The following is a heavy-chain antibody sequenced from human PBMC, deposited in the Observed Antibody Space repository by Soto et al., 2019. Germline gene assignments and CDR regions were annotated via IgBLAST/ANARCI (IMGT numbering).Heavy chain of an antibody. J-gene: IGHJ6*02. V-gene: IGHV4-61*01. D-gene: IGHD2-2*01. CDR3: ARYPAQYYYYGMDV. CDR1: GGSVSSGSYY. Sequence: PSETLSLTCTVSGGSVSSGSYYWSWIRQPPGKGLEWIGYIYYSGSTNYNPSLKIRVTISVDTSKNQFSLKLSSVTAADTAVYYCARYPAQYYYYGMDVWGQGTTVTVYS. CDR2: IYYSGST.